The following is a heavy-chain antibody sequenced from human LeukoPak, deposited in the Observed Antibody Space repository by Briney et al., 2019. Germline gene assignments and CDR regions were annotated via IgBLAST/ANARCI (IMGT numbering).Heavy chain of an antibody. Sequence: GASVKVSCKASGYTFTSYGISWVRQAPGQGLEWMGWMNPNSGNTGYAQKFQGRVTITRNTSISTAYMELSSLRSEDTAVYYCVGSQFGVVPLPYYYYYGMDVWGQGTTVTVSS. CDR1: GYTFTSYG. D-gene: IGHD3-3*01. CDR2: MNPNSGNT. V-gene: IGHV1-8*02. CDR3: VGSQFGVVPLPYYYYYGMDV. J-gene: IGHJ6*02.